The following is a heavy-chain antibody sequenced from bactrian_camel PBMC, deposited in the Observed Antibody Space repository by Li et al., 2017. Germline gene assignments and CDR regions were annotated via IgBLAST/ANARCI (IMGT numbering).Heavy chain of an antibody. CDR1: GFTFSKND. V-gene: IGHV3S40*01. CDR3: AAVSCLTRTIMPAY. CDR2: TDWSGRST. D-gene: IGHD2*01. J-gene: IGHJ4*01. Sequence: VQLVESGGGLVQPGGSLRLSCAASGFTFSKNDMSWVRQAPGKGLEWVSRTDWSGRSTYYADSVKGRFTISRDNAKNTLYLQMNSLKTEDTAVYYCAAVSCLTRTIMPAYWGQGTQVTVS.